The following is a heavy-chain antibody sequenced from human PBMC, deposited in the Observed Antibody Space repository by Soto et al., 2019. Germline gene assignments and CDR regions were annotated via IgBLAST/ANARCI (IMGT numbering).Heavy chain of an antibody. CDR2: MNPNSGNT. CDR1: GYTFISYD. V-gene: IGHV1-8*01. Sequence: ASVKVSCRASGYTFISYDINWVRQATGQGLEWMGWMNPNSGNTGYAQKVQGRVSMTRNTSISAAYMELSSLRSEDTAVYYCARGIYQLLYGYGMDVWGPVTTVTVGS. CDR3: ARGIYQLLYGYGMDV. D-gene: IGHD2-2*02. J-gene: IGHJ6*01.